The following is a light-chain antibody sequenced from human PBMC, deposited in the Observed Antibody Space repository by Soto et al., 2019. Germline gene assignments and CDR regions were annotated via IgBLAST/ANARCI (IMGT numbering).Light chain of an antibody. CDR2: DVT. CDR1: SSDVGGYNY. J-gene: IGLJ1*01. Sequence: QSALTQPASVSGSPGQSITISCTGTSSDVGGYNYVSWYQQNPGKAPKLMIYDVTSRPSGVSNRFSGSKSGNTASLTISGLQAEDEADYYCSSYRTSNTLYVFGTGTKVTVL. V-gene: IGLV2-14*01. CDR3: SSYRTSNTLYV.